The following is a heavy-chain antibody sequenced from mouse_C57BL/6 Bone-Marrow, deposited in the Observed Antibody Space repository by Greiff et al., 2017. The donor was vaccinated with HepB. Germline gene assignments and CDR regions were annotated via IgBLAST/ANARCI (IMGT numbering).Heavy chain of an antibody. CDR2: IWGVGST. Sequence: VKLVESGPGLVAPSQSLSITCTVSGFSLTSDGLDWVRQSPGKGLEWLGVIWGVGSTNYNSALKSRLSISKDNSKSQVFLKMNSLQTDDTAMYYCASVLLAYWGQGTLVTVSA. V-gene: IGHV2-6*01. J-gene: IGHJ3*01. CDR1: GFSLTSDG. CDR3: ASVLLAY.